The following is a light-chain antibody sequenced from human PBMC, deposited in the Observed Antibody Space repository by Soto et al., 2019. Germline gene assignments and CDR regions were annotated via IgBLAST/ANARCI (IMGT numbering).Light chain of an antibody. J-gene: IGLJ1*01. V-gene: IGLV2-14*01. CDR1: SSDVGGYNY. CDR2: DVS. Sequence: QSALTQPRSVSGSPGQSITISCTGTSSDVGGYNYVSWYQQHPGKAPKLMIYDVSNRPSGVSNRFSGSKSGNTASLTISGLQAEDEADYYCSSYTSSSTQVFGTGTKLTVL. CDR3: SSYTSSSTQV.